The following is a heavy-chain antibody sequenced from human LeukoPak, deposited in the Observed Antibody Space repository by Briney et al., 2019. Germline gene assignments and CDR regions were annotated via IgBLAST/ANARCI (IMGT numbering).Heavy chain of an antibody. CDR3: ARDSRRGYNYYYYTDV. CDR1: GGSISSYY. Sequence: SETLSLTCTVSGGSISSYYWSWIRQPAGKGLEWIGRIYTSGSTNYNPSLKSRVTMSVDTSKNQFSLKLSSVTAADAAVYYCARDSRRGYNYYYYTDVWGKGTTVTVSS. CDR2: IYTSGST. D-gene: IGHD3-10*01. J-gene: IGHJ6*03. V-gene: IGHV4-4*07.